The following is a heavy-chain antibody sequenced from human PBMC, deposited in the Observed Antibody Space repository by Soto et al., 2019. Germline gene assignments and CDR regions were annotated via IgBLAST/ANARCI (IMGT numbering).Heavy chain of an antibody. CDR3: ANVVYGGLLDY. CDR1: GVSINNYY. J-gene: IGHJ4*02. CDR2: IYYTGST. D-gene: IGHD2-8*01. Sequence: PENLSLTCTVSGVSINNYYWTWIRQPPGKRLEWIGAIYYTGSTTYNPSLRSRVTFSVDTSKNQFSLSLTSVTAADTAVYFCANVVYGGLLDYWGQGTLVTVSS. V-gene: IGHV4-59*01.